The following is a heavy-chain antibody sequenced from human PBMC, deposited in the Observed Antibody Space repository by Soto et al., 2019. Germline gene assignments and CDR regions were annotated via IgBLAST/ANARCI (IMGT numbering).Heavy chain of an antibody. J-gene: IGHJ4*02. Sequence: PSETLSLTCTVSGASINSTSYYWGWIRQPPGKGLEWIGSVYFSGNTYYNPSLQSRLTISVDTSKNQFSLKLSSVTAADSAVYFCARQIRYTYGYFTRYIAYWGQGALVTVSS. CDR3: ARQIRYTYGYFTRYIAY. V-gene: IGHV4-39*01. D-gene: IGHD5-18*01. CDR2: VYFSGNT. CDR1: GASINSTSYY.